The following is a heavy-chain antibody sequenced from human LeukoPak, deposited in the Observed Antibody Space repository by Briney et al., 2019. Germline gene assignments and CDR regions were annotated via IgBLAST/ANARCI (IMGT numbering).Heavy chain of an antibody. CDR3: ARHRDYYDT. CDR2: IYSSGSA. CDR1: GSSINNNF. D-gene: IGHD3-22*01. J-gene: IGHJ4*01. V-gene: IGHV4-59*08. Sequence: SETLSLTCTVSGSSINNNFWTWIRRPPGKGLEWIGYIYSSGSANYNPSLKSRVTISGDTSKNQISLKLTSVTAADTAVYFCARHRDYYDTWGHGTLVTVSS.